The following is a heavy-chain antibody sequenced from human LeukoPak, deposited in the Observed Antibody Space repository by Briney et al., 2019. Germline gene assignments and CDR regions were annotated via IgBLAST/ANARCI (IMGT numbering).Heavy chain of an antibody. V-gene: IGHV4-34*01. CDR3: ASQYYDFWSGYSPYSYYMDV. CDR2: INHSGST. CDR1: GGSFSGYY. Sequence: SETLSLTCAVYGGSFSGYYWSWIRQPPGKGLEWIGEINHSGSTNYNPSLKSRVTISVDTSKNQFSLKLSSVTAADSAVYYCASQYYDFWSGYSPYSYYMDVWGKGTTVTVSS. J-gene: IGHJ6*03. D-gene: IGHD3-3*01.